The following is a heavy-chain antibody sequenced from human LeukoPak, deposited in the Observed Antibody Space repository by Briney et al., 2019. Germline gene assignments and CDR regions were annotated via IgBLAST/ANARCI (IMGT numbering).Heavy chain of an antibody. CDR1: GFTFSRYA. J-gene: IGHJ4*02. V-gene: IGHV3-23*01. CDR3: AKGDVLLWFN. CDR2: ISGSGGST. Sequence: PGGSLRLSCAASGFTFSRYAMSWVRQAPGQGLEWVSAISGSGGSTYYADSVKGRFTISRDNSKNTLYLQMNSLRAEDTAVYYCAKGDVLLWFNWGQGTLVTVSS. D-gene: IGHD3-10*01.